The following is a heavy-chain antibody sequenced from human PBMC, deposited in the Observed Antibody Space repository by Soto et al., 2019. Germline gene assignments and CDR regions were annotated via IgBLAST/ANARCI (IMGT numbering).Heavy chain of an antibody. CDR2: ISAYNGNT. CDR1: AYTYTLEG. D-gene: IGHD3-3*01. J-gene: IGHJ4*02. CDR3: AILADFWSGRAVALFDY. V-gene: IGHV1-18*01. Sequence: SVNDSCTPSAYTYTLEGISWLREALGQGLEWMGWISAYNGNTNYAQKLQGRVTMTTDTSTSTAYMELRSLRSNDTAVYYCAILADFWSGRAVALFDYWGQGTLVTVSS.